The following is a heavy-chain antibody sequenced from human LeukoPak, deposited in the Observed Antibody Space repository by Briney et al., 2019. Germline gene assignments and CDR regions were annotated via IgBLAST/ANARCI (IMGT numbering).Heavy chain of an antibody. V-gene: IGHV4-4*07. CDR3: ARDGPDSSRWYLPWFDP. Sequence: SETLSLTCTVSGGSISSYYWSWIRQPAGKGLEWIGRIYTSGSTNYNPSLKSRVTMSVDTSKNQFSLKLSSVTAADTAVYYCARDGPDSSRWYLPWFDPWGQGTLVTVSS. D-gene: IGHD6-13*01. J-gene: IGHJ5*02. CDR1: GGSISSYY. CDR2: IYTSGST.